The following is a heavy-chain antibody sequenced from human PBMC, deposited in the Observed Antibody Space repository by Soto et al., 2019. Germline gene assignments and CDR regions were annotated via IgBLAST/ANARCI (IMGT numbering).Heavy chain of an antibody. CDR2: IYWDDDK. CDR3: AHTPCGGDCADYYCMDV. D-gene: IGHD2-21*02. J-gene: IGHJ6*02. Sequence: SGLTQLHPTQTLTLTYTFSGFSLSTSGVGVGWIRQPPGKALEWLALIYWDDDKRYSPSLKSRLTITKDTSKNQVVLTMTNMDPVDTATYYGAHTPCGGDCADYYCMDVWGQGTTVTVSS. CDR1: GFSLSTSGVG. V-gene: IGHV2-5*02.